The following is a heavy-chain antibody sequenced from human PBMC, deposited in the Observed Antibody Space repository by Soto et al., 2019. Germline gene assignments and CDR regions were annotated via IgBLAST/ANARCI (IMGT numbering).Heavy chain of an antibody. CDR1: GYTLTNYH. V-gene: IGHV1-46*01. Sequence: ASVKVSCKASGYTLTNYHMHWVRQAPGQGLEWMGIINPRDGGTLYAQNLQDRVTMTRDTSTSTVYMELSSLRSEDTGVYYCARVAYQYLDYWGQGNPVTVS. J-gene: IGHJ4*02. D-gene: IGHD2-15*01. CDR3: ARVAYQYLDY. CDR2: INPRDGGT.